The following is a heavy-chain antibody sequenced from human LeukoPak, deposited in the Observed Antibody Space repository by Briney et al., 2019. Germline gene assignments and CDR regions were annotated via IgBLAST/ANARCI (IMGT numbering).Heavy chain of an antibody. Sequence: GGSLRLSCAASGFTFSSYSMNWVRQAPGKGLEWVSYISSSSSTIYYADSVKGRFTISRDNAKNSLYLQMNSLRAEDTAVYYCAKMVKIGDYYYHMDVWGKGTTVTVSS. CDR3: AKMVKIGDYYYHMDV. J-gene: IGHJ6*03. CDR1: GFTFSSYS. CDR2: ISSSSSTI. D-gene: IGHD2-8*01. V-gene: IGHV3-48*01.